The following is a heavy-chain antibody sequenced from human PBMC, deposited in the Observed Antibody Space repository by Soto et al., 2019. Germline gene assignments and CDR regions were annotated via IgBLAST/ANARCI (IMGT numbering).Heavy chain of an antibody. CDR2: IWFDGSDN. D-gene: IGHD1-1*01. Sequence: QVQLVESGGGVVQPGRSLRLSCTASGFTFSSYGMHWVRQAPGKGLEWVAVIWFDGSDNNFADSVKGRFTISRDNSKNKLYLQMNSLRAEDTAVYYCARDYGTIRGFDSWGQGTLVTVSS. J-gene: IGHJ4*02. CDR1: GFTFSSYG. CDR3: ARDYGTIRGFDS. V-gene: IGHV3-33*01.